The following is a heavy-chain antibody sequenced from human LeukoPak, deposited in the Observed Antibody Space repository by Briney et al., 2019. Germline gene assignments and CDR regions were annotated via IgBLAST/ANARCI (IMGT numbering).Heavy chain of an antibody. V-gene: IGHV3-7*05. CDR2: IKQDGSEK. D-gene: IGHD1-14*01. J-gene: IGHJ6*02. Sequence: GGSLRLSCAASGFTFSNAWMSWVRQVPGRGLEWVASIKQDGSEKSYVDSVKGRFTISRDNAKNSLHLQMSSLRAEDTAVYYCARETNLGVWGQGTTVTVSS. CDR3: ARETNLGV. CDR1: GFTFSNAW.